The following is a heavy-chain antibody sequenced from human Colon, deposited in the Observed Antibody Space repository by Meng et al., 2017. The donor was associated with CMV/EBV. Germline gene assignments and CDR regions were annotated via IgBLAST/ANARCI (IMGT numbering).Heavy chain of an antibody. Sequence: GESLKISCAASGFTFSSYGMNWVRQAPGRGLEWVASIVTTGSAVYYADSVKGRFTISRDNAKNSLYLQMSSLSAEDTAVYYCVRGPKYHFDSSEYVDSWGQGAEVTVSS. D-gene: IGHD3-22*01. CDR1: GFTFSSYG. V-gene: IGHV3-21*01. CDR2: IVTTGSAV. CDR3: VRGPKYHFDSSEYVDS. J-gene: IGHJ4*02.